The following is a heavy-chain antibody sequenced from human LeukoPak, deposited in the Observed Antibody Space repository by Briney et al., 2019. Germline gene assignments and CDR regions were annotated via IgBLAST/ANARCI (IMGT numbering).Heavy chain of an antibody. CDR3: AKHRVTDEYYFDY. CDR1: GFTFSSYA. D-gene: IGHD2-21*02. J-gene: IGHJ4*02. CDR2: ISGGGGST. V-gene: IGHV3-23*01. Sequence: GGSLRLSCAASGFTFSSYAMTWVRQAPGKGLEWVSTISGGGGSTNYADSLKGRFTISRDNSKNTLYLQVNNPRAEDTAVYYCAKHRVTDEYYFDYWGQGTLVTVSS.